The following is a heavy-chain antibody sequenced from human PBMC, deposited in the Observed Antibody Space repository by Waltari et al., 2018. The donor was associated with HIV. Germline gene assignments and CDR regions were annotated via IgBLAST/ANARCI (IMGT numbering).Heavy chain of an antibody. CDR1: GGTFSNCA. Sequence: QVQPVQSGAEVKKPGSSVKASCKASGGTFSNCAINWVRLAPGGGLEWMGRIIPIFGSPNYAQKFQGRVTITADESTSTGYMKLSSLRSEDTAVYYCASASRDTAMGAFDIWGQGTMVTVSS. J-gene: IGHJ3*02. CDR2: IIPIFGSP. CDR3: ASASRDTAMGAFDI. D-gene: IGHD5-18*01. V-gene: IGHV1-69*01.